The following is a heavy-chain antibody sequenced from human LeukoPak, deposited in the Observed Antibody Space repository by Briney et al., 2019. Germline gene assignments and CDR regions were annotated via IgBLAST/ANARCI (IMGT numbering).Heavy chain of an antibody. V-gene: IGHV1-24*01. Sequence: ASVKVSCKVSGYTLTELSMHWVRQAPGKGLEWMGGFDPEDGETIYAQKFQGRVTMTEGTSTDTAYMELSSLRSEDTAVYYCAGQWLRLGRQLVYWGQGTLVTVSS. D-gene: IGHD5-12*01. CDR3: AGQWLRLGRQLVY. CDR2: FDPEDGET. CDR1: GYTLTELS. J-gene: IGHJ4*02.